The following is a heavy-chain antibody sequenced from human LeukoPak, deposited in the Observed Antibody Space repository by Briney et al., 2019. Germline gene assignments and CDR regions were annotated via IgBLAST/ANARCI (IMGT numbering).Heavy chain of an antibody. CDR2: INSGGSTI. J-gene: IGHJ6*02. Sequence: GGSLRLSCAASGFTFSSFEMNWVRQAPGKGLEWVSNINSGGSTIYYADSVKGRFTISRDNAKNSLYLQMNSLRAEDTAVYYCARDDYGMDVWGQGTTVTVSS. CDR1: GFTFSSFE. CDR3: ARDDYGMDV. V-gene: IGHV3-48*03.